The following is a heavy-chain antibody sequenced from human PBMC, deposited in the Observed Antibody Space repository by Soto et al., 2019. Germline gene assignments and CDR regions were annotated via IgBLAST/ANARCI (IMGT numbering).Heavy chain of an antibody. J-gene: IGHJ4*02. CDR3: VSQRTTVLTQAYFDY. V-gene: IGHV4-39*01. CDR1: GGSVTTSSYY. Sequence: PSETLSVTCTVSGGSVTTSSYYWGWIRQSPGKGLEWIVSVYYRGRRYSRSSVKSRVTISVDTSKNQFSLKFNSVTASDTALYYCVSQRTTVLTQAYFDYWGPGALVTVSS. CDR2: VYYRGRR. D-gene: IGHD1-26*01.